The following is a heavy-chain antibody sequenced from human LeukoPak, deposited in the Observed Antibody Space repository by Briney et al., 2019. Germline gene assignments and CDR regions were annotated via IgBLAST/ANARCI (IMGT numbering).Heavy chain of an antibody. Sequence: QPGGSLRLSCAASGFTFSSYDMHWVRQATGKGLEWVSAIGTAGDTYYPGSVKGRFTISRENAKNSLYLQMNSLRAGDTAVYYCARVGQASDAFDIWGQGTMVTVSS. J-gene: IGHJ3*02. CDR2: IGTAGDT. V-gene: IGHV3-13*01. CDR1: GFTFSSYD. CDR3: ARVGQASDAFDI.